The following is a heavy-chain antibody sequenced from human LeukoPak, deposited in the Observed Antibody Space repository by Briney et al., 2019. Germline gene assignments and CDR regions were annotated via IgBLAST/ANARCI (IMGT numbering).Heavy chain of an antibody. J-gene: IGHJ3*02. CDR2: ISGSGGST. CDR3: AKGPLLRFLEWLFGAFDI. V-gene: IGHV3-23*01. Sequence: GGSLRLSCAASGSTFSSYAMSWVRQAPGKGLEWVSAISGSGGSTYYADSVKGRFTISRDNSKNTLYLQMNSLRAEDTAVYYCAKGPLLRFLEWLFGAFDIWGQGTMVTVSS. CDR1: GSTFSSYA. D-gene: IGHD3-3*01.